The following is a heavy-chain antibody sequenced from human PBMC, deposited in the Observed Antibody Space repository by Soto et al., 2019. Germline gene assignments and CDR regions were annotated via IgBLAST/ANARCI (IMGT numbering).Heavy chain of an antibody. Sequence: EVQLLESGGGLVQPGGSLRLSCAASGFTFSSYAMSWVRQAPGKGLEWVSAISGSGGSTYYADSVKGRFTISRDNSKNTLYLQMNSLRAEDTAVHYCARHTVDTAIVRGYYYDSSGRHFDYWGQGTLVTVSS. J-gene: IGHJ4*02. V-gene: IGHV3-23*01. CDR3: ARHTVDTAIVRGYYYDSSGRHFDY. CDR2: ISGSGGST. D-gene: IGHD3-22*01. CDR1: GFTFSSYA.